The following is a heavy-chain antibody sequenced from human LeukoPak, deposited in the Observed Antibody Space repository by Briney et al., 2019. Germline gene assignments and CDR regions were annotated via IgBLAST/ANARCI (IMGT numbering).Heavy chain of an antibody. D-gene: IGHD1-26*01. CDR2: INPNSGGT. CDR3: ARGMEPYYYMDV. J-gene: IGHJ6*03. V-gene: IGHV1-2*02. CDR1: GYTFTGYY. Sequence: ASAKVSCKASGYTFTGYYMHWVRQAPGQGLEWMGWINPNSGGTNYAQKFQGRVTMTRDTSISTAYMELSRLRSDDTAVYYCARGMEPYYYMDVWGKGTTVTVSS.